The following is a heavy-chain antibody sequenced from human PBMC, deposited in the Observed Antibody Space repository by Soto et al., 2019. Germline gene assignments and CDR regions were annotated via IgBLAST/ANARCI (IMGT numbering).Heavy chain of an antibody. CDR3: AGGGGGFEDY. D-gene: IGHD3-16*01. V-gene: IGHV1-18*01. CDR2: ISGYNGNT. J-gene: IGHJ4*02. Sequence: QIQLVQSGPEVKKPGASVKVSCKTAGYTFTNYGVSWVRQAPGQGLEWMGWISGYNGNTNYAQNLQDRVTMTTDTSTSTVYMELRSLTSDDTAVYYCAGGGGGFEDYWGQGTLVGVSS. CDR1: GYTFTNYG.